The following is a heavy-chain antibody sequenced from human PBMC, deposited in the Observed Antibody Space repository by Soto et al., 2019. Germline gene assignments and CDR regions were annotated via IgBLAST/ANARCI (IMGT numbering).Heavy chain of an antibody. D-gene: IGHD1-20*01. CDR2: INHSGST. J-gene: IGHJ4*01. CDR1: GGSFSGYY. Sequence: SETLSLTCAVYGGSFSGYYWSWISQPPGKGLEWIGEINHSGSTNYNPSLKSRVTISVDTPKKQFSLILSSVTAADTAVYYCAAMLIAGATPYYFEYWDEGNLVTVSS. V-gene: IGHV4-34*01. CDR3: AAMLIAGATPYYFEY.